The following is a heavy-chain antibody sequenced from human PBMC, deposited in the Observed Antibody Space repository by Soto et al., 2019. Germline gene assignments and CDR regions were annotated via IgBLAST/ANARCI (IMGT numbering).Heavy chain of an antibody. V-gene: IGHV1-69*12. CDR3: AVNIAARSRPVDY. Sequence: QVQLVQSGAEVKKPGSSVKVSCKACGGTFSSYAISWVRQAPGRGLEWMGGIIPIFGTANYAQKFQGRVTITADESTSIAYMELSSLRSEDTAVYYCAVNIAARSRPVDYWGQGTLVTVSS. CDR1: GGTFSSYA. J-gene: IGHJ4*02. CDR2: IIPIFGTA. D-gene: IGHD6-6*01.